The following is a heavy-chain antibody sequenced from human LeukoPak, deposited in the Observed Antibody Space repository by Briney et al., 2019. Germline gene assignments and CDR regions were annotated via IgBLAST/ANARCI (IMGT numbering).Heavy chain of an antibody. D-gene: IGHD2-2*01. CDR2: INPSGGST. CDR3: ARGGVVPAADFDY. J-gene: IGHJ4*02. CDR1: GYTFTNYY. V-gene: IGHV1-46*01. Sequence: ASVKVSCKTSGYTFTNYYMHWVRQAPGQGLEWRGIINPSGGSTSYAQRFQGRVTLTRDTSTSTVYMELSSLRSEDTTVYYCARGGVVPAADFDYWGQGTLVTVSS.